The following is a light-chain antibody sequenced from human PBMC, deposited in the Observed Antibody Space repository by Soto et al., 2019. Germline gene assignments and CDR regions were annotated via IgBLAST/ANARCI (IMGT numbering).Light chain of an antibody. CDR1: SSDVGAYNY. CDR2: EVT. J-gene: IGLJ3*02. CDR3: SSFASSNTWV. V-gene: IGLV2-8*01. Sequence: QSALTQPPSASGSPGQSVPISCTGTSSDVGAYNYVSWYQQHAGKVPKLVIYEVTKRPSGVPDRFSGSKSANTASLTVSGLQAEDEADYYCSSFASSNTWVFGGGTKVTVI.